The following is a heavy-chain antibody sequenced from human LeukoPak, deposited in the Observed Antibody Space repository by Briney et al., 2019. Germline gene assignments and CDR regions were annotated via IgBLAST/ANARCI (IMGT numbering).Heavy chain of an antibody. CDR1: GYTFTSYD. J-gene: IGHJ5*02. CDR3: ARGRAGYSDILTGYSKRGDNWFDP. V-gene: IGHV1-8*01. Sequence: GASVKVSCKASGYTFTSYDINWVRQAPGQGLEWMGWMNPNSGNTGYAQKFQGRVTITRNTSISTAYMELSSLRSEDTAVYYCARGRAGYSDILTGYSKRGDNWFDPWGQGTLVTVSS. D-gene: IGHD3-9*01. CDR2: MNPNSGNT.